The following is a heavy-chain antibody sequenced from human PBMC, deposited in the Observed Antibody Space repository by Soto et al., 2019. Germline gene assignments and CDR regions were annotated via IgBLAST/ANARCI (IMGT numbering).Heavy chain of an antibody. V-gene: IGHV1-46*03. Sequence: ASAQASFTASGYTFTTHYMPWVRQSPGQGLEWMGIINPSGGSTSYAQKFQGRVTMTRDTSTSTVYMELSSLRSEDTAVYYCARRKVGDAGAFDIWGQGTMVTVSS. CDR2: INPSGGST. J-gene: IGHJ3*02. D-gene: IGHD4-17*01. CDR3: ARRKVGDAGAFDI. CDR1: GYTFTTHY.